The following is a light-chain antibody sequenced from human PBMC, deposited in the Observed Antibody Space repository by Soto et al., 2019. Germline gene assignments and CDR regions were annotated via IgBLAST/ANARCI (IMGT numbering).Light chain of an antibody. Sequence: MTQSPSSLSASLGERVTSTCRASQDIRTDLAWYQQKPGQPPKLLIYWASTRESGVPDRFSGSGSGTDFTLTISSLQAEDVAVYYCQQYYSTPYTFGQGTRLEIK. CDR1: QDIRTD. CDR2: WAS. J-gene: IGKJ5*01. V-gene: IGKV4-1*01. CDR3: QQYYSTPYT.